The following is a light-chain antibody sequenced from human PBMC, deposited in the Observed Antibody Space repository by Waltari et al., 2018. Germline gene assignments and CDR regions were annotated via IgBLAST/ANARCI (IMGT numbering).Light chain of an antibody. CDR1: QSLVHSDGNTY. Sequence: DVVMTQSPLSLPVTLGQPASISCTSSQSLVHSDGNTYLNWFLQRPGQSPRRLIYKVSNRDSGVPDRFSGSGSGTDFTLKISRVEAEDVGVYYCMQGTHAWTFGQGTKVEIK. V-gene: IGKV2-30*02. J-gene: IGKJ1*01. CDR3: MQGTHAWT. CDR2: KVS.